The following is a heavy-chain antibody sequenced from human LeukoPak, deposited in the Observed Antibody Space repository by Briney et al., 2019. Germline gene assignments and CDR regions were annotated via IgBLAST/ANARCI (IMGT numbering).Heavy chain of an antibody. CDR2: ISGSGGTT. Sequence: GGSLRLSCATSGFSFSSHAMARVRHAPGKGLEWVSVISGSGGTTFYTDSVKGRFTISRDNSKNTLNLQMRSLRADDTALYYCAKTFFFDNSGYYLDPWGQGTLVTVSS. CDR1: GFSFSSHA. CDR3: AKTFFFDNSGYYLDP. J-gene: IGHJ5*02. D-gene: IGHD3-22*01. V-gene: IGHV3-23*01.